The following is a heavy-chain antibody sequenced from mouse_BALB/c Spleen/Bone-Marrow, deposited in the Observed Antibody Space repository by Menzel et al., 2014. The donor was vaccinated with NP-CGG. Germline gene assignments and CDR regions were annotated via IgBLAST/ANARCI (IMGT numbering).Heavy chain of an antibody. Sequence: EVKLMESGGGLVQPGGSLKLSCAASGFTFSSYTMSWVRPTPEKRLGWVAYISNGGGSTYYPDTVKGRFTISRDNAKNTLYLQMSSLKSEDTAMYYCARHGYYGSRAMDYWGQGTSVTVSS. CDR2: ISNGGGST. D-gene: IGHD1-1*01. CDR3: ARHGYYGSRAMDY. V-gene: IGHV5-12-2*01. CDR1: GFTFSSYT. J-gene: IGHJ4*01.